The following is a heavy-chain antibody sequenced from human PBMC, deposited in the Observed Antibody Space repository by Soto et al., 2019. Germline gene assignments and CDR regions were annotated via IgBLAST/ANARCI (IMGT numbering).Heavy chain of an antibody. CDR3: ARTFLYYDSSGYYHHDAFDI. CDR1: GFTFSSYS. D-gene: IGHD3-22*01. J-gene: IGHJ3*02. V-gene: IGHV3-21*01. CDR2: ISSSSSYI. Sequence: GGSLRLSCAASGFTFSSYSMNWVRQAPGKGLEWVSSISSSSSYIYYADSVKGRFTISRDNAKNSLYLQMNSLRAEDTAVYYCARTFLYYDSSGYYHHDAFDIWGQGTMVTVSS.